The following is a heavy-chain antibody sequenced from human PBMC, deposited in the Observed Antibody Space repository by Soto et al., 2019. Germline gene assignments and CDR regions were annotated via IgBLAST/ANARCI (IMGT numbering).Heavy chain of an antibody. CDR2: ISYDGSNK. CDR3: AKDLLNLGYCISTSCPYYYYGMDV. D-gene: IGHD2-2*01. Sequence: GGSLRLSCAASGFTFSSYGMHWVRQAPGKGLEWVAVISYDGSNKYYADSVKGRFTISRDNSKNTLYLQMNSLRAEDTAVYYCAKDLLNLGYCISTSCPYYYYGMDVWGQGTTVTVSS. V-gene: IGHV3-30*18. J-gene: IGHJ6*02. CDR1: GFTFSSYG.